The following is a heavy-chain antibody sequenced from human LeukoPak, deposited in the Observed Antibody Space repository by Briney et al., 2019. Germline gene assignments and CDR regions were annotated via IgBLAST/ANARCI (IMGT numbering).Heavy chain of an antibody. CDR3: ARDWGFNGSGRGGIDY. J-gene: IGHJ4*02. CDR2: IYYSGST. V-gene: IGHV4-31*03. Sequence: SETLSLTCTVSGGSISSGGYYWSWIRQHPGKGLEWIGYIYYSGSTYYNPSLKSRVTISVDTSKNQFSLKLSSVTAADTAVYYCARDWGFNGSGRGGIDYWGQGTLVTVSS. D-gene: IGHD3-10*01. CDR1: GGSISSGGYY.